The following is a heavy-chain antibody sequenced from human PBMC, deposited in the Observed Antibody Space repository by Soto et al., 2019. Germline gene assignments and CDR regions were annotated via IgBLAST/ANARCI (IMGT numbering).Heavy chain of an antibody. CDR1: GGYISSGGYY. J-gene: IGHJ4*02. CDR3: GMGIAVAVDY. D-gene: IGHD6-19*01. Sequence: QVQLQESGPGLVKPSQTLSLTCTVSGGYISSGGYYWSWIRQHPGKGLEWIGYIYYSGSTYYNPSLKSRFTISVNTSKNQVSLKLSSVTAADTAVYYCGMGIAVAVDYWGQGTLVTVSS. CDR2: IYYSGST. V-gene: IGHV4-31*03.